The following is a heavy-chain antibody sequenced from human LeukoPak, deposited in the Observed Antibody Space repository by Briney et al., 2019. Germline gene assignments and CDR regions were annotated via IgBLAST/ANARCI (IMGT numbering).Heavy chain of an antibody. V-gene: IGHV1-2*02. CDR2: INPNSGGT. CDR3: ARDGSAVAGTRTGGAFDI. CDR1: GYTFTDYY. D-gene: IGHD6-19*01. Sequence: GASVKVSCKASGYTFTDYYIHWVRQAPGQGLEWMGWINPNSGGTNYPQKFQGRVTMTRDTSISTAYMELSRLRSDDTAVYYCARDGSAVAGTRTGGAFDIWGQGTMVTVSS. J-gene: IGHJ3*02.